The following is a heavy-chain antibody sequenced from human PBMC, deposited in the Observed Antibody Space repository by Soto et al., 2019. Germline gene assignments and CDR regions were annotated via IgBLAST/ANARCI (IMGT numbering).Heavy chain of an antibody. CDR2: IHSDGSRT. V-gene: IGHV3-74*01. J-gene: IGHJ4*02. CDR3: ARVEPGPMDN. Sequence: EVQLVESGGGLVQPGGSLRLSCAASGFTFSYYWMHWVRQAPGKGLVWVSRIHSDGSRTTYADSVKGRFTISRDNARNTVYLQMNGLRVEDTAAYYCARVEPGPMDNWGQGTVVTVSS. D-gene: IGHD2-2*03. CDR1: GFTFSYYW.